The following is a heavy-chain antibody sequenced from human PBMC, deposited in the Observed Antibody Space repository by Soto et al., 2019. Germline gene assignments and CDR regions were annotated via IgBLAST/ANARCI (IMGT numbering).Heavy chain of an antibody. CDR3: ASRFFYSSGWYYFDY. CDR1: GFTFSSYA. CDR2: ISGSGGST. V-gene: IGHV3-23*01. J-gene: IGHJ4*02. Sequence: EVQLLESGGGLVQPGGSLRLSCAASGFTFSSYAMSWVRQAPGKGLEWVSAISGSGGSTYYADSVKGRFTISRDNSKNTRYLQMNSLRAEDTAVYYCASRFFYSSGWYYFDYWGQGTLVTVSS. D-gene: IGHD6-19*01.